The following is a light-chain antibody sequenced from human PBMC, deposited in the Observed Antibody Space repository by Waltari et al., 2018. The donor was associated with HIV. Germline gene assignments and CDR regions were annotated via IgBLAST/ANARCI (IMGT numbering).Light chain of an antibody. V-gene: IGLV1-40*01. CDR3: QSLRV. J-gene: IGLJ2*01. CDR1: SSNIRAGYD. Sequence: QSVLTQPPSVSGAPGQRVTTSRTGSSSNIRAGYDVHWYQQLPGTAPKPLIYGNTNRPSGVPDRFSGSKSGTSASLAITGLQAEDEADYYCQSLRVFGGGTKLTVL. CDR2: GNT.